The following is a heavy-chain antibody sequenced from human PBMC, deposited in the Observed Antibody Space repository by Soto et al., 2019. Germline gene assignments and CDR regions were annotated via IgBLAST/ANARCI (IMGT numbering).Heavy chain of an antibody. CDR1: GGSISSYY. Sequence: QVQLQESGPGLVKPSETLSITCTFSGGSISSYYWSWIRQRPGKGLEWIGYIYYSGSTNYNPSLKSRVTISVDTSKNPFSLKLSSVTAADTAVYYCARRWGSAADYWGQGTLVTVSS. J-gene: IGHJ4*02. D-gene: IGHD2-15*01. V-gene: IGHV4-59*08. CDR3: ARRWGSAADY. CDR2: IYYSGST.